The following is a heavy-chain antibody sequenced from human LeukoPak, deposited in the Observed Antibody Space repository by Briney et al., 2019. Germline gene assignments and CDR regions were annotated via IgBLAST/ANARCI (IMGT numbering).Heavy chain of an antibody. D-gene: IGHD5-18*01. CDR3: ARDLARGYSYGYNAFDI. J-gene: IGHJ3*02. CDR2: ITAGNGNT. V-gene: IGHV1-18*01. CDR1: GYSFTSYG. Sequence: ASVKVSCKASGYSFTSYGIGGVRQAPRQGLEWMGWITAGNGNTNFAQKVQGRVTMTTDTSTSTAYMELRSLRSDVTAVYFCARDLARGYSYGYNAFDIWGQGTMVTVSS.